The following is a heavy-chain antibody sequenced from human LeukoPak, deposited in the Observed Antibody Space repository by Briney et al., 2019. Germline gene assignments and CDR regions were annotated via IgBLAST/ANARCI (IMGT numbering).Heavy chain of an antibody. CDR3: ARQGITMVRGVTERRGAFDI. J-gene: IGHJ3*02. CDR1: GGSISSSSYY. Sequence: SETLSLTCTVSGGSISSSSYYWGWIRQPPGKGLEWIGSIYYSGSTYYNPSLKSRVTISVDTSKNQFSLKLSSVTAADTAVYYCARQGITMVRGVTERRGAFDIWGQGTMVTVSS. CDR2: IYYSGST. D-gene: IGHD3-10*01. V-gene: IGHV4-39*01.